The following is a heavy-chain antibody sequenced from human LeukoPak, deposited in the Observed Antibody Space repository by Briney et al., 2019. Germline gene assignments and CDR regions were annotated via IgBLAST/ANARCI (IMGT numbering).Heavy chain of an antibody. Sequence: PGGSLRLSCAASGFTFSSDWMSWVGQAPGKGLEGGADIKQDGSEKYYVDSVKGRFTISRENAKNSLYLQMNSLRAEGTAVYYCARWGEYDYGARYYFDYWGQGTLVTVSS. CDR3: ARWGEYDYGARYYFDY. CDR1: GFTFSSDW. CDR2: IKQDGSEK. D-gene: IGHD4-17*01. V-gene: IGHV3-7*01. J-gene: IGHJ4*02.